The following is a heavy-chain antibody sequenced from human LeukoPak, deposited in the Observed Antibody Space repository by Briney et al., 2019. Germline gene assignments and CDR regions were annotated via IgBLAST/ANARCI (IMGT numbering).Heavy chain of an antibody. Sequence: GGSLRLSCAASGFTFSSYAMSWVRQAPGKGLEWVAVIWYDGSNKYYVDSVKGRFTISRDNSKNTLFLQMNSLRAEDTAVYYCARETLYCSSTSCDLDYGGQGTVVTVSS. CDR1: GFTFSSYA. CDR2: IWYDGSNK. V-gene: IGHV3-33*08. D-gene: IGHD2-2*01. J-gene: IGHJ4*02. CDR3: ARETLYCSSTSCDLDY.